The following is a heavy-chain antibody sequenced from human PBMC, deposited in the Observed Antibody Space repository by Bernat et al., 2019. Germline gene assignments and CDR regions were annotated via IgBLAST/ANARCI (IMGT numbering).Heavy chain of an antibody. Sequence: QVQLVQSGAEVKKPGSSVKVSCKASGGTFSSYAMNWVRQAPGQGLEWMGWINTNTGNPTYAQGFTGRFVFSLDTSVSTAYLQISSLKAEDTAVYYCARDLWFRELFSDAYDIWGQGTMVTVSS. CDR2: INTNTGNP. CDR3: ARDLWFRELFSDAYDI. V-gene: IGHV7-4-1*02. D-gene: IGHD3-10*01. J-gene: IGHJ3*02. CDR1: GGTFSSYA.